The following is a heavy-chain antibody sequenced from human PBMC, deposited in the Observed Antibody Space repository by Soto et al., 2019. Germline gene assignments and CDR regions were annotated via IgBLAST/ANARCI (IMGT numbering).Heavy chain of an antibody. J-gene: IGHJ4*02. CDR1: GGSFSGNY. CDR2: INHSGST. Sequence: QVQLQQWGAGLLKPSETLSLTCAVYGGSFSGNYWSWIRQPPGKGLEWIGEINHSGSTNYNPSLKGRVNISVDTSKNQFSLKLSSVTAADTAVYYCARGPLRYCSGGSCFPSFDYWGQGTLVTVSS. CDR3: ARGPLRYCSGGSCFPSFDY. V-gene: IGHV4-34*01. D-gene: IGHD2-15*01.